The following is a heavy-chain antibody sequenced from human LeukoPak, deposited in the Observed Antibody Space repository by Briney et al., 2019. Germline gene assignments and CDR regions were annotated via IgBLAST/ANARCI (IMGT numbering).Heavy chain of an antibody. CDR2: ISSSGSTI. J-gene: IGHJ4*02. CDR3: ARAGLKGYCSSTSCLDY. CDR1: GFTFSDYY. V-gene: IGHV3-11*04. Sequence: PGGSLRLSCAASGFTFSDYYMSWIRQAPGKGLEWVSYISSSGSTIYYADSVKGRFTISGDNAKNSLYLQMNSLRAEDTAVYYCARAGLKGYCSSTSCLDYWGQGTLVTVSS. D-gene: IGHD2-2*01.